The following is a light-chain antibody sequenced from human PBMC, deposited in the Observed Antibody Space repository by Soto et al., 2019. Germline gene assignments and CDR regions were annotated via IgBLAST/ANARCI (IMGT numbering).Light chain of an antibody. CDR2: DVT. J-gene: IGLJ2*01. V-gene: IGLV2-14*03. Sequence: QSALTQPASVSGSPGQSITISCTGTSSDIGGYDYVSWYQQHPGKAPKLLIYDVTKRPSGVSNRFSASKSGNTASLTISGLQPEDEADYYCSSYSSSSTYVVFGGGTKLTVL. CDR3: SSYSSSSTYVV. CDR1: SSDIGGYDY.